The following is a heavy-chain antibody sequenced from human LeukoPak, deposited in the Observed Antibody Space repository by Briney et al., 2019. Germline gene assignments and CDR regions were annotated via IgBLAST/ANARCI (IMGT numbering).Heavy chain of an antibody. V-gene: IGHV4-34*01. D-gene: IGHD6-13*01. CDR3: GRTLPRRTTAAAAHLDS. J-gene: IGHJ4*02. Sequence: SETLSLTCAVYGGSFSGYYWSWIRQPPGKWLQGIGEIDHSGTTNCNPSLKSRVTMSVDTSKNQFSLMLTSVTAADTAVYYCGRTLPRRTTAAAAHLDSWGQGTLVTVSS. CDR1: GGSFSGYY. CDR2: IDHSGTT.